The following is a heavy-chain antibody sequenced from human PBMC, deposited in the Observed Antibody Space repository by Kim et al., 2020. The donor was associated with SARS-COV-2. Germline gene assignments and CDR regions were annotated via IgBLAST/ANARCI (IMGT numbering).Heavy chain of an antibody. Sequence: GRFTISRDNAKNSLYLQMNSLRAEDTAVYYCARDLSDYDILGGPGGAFDIWGQGTMVTVSS. V-gene: IGHV3-11*06. CDR3: ARDLSDYDILGGPGGAFDI. J-gene: IGHJ3*02. D-gene: IGHD3-9*01.